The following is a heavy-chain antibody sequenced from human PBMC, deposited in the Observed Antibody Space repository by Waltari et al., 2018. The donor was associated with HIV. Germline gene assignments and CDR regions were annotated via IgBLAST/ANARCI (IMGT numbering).Heavy chain of an antibody. CDR1: GFTFSSYG. D-gene: IGHD6-6*01. V-gene: IGHV3-33*01. Sequence: QVQLVESGGGVVQPGRSLRLSCAASGFTFSSYGMHWVRQAPGKGLGVVAVIWYDGSNKYYADSVKGRFTISRDNSKNTLYLQMNSLRAEDTAVYYCARGSLSIAARRAEYFQHWGQGTLVTVSS. CDR3: ARGSLSIAARRAEYFQH. J-gene: IGHJ1*01. CDR2: IWYDGSNK.